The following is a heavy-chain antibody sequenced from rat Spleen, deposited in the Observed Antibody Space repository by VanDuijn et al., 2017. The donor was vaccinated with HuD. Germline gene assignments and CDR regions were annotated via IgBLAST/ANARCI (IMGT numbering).Heavy chain of an antibody. CDR3: ARHPQLGVFWYFDF. D-gene: IGHD5-1*01. V-gene: IGHV5-29*01. CDR1: GFTVSDFG. J-gene: IGHJ1*01. Sequence: EVQLVESGGGLVQPGRSLKLSCAASGFTVSDFGFHWIRQAPPKGLEWVATISYDGSSTYYRDSVKGRFTISRDNAKSTLYLQMDSLRSEDTATYYCARHPQLGVFWYFDFWGPGTMITVSS. CDR2: ISYDGSST.